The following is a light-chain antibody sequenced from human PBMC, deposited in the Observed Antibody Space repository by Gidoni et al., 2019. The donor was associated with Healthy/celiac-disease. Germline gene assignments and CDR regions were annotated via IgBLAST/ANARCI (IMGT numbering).Light chain of an antibody. CDR3: QQYGNSPRYT. CDR1: QSVSSSY. J-gene: IGKJ2*01. Sequence: IVLTQSPVTLSLSPGERATLSCRGSQSVSSSYLAWYQQKPGQAPRLLIYGASSRATGIPDRFSGSGSGTDFTLTISRLEPEDFAVYYCQQYGNSPRYTFGQGTKLEIK. CDR2: GAS. V-gene: IGKV3-20*01.